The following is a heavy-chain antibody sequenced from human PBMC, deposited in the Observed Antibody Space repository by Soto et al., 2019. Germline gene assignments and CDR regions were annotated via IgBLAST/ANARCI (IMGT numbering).Heavy chain of an antibody. V-gene: IGHV1-3*01. D-gene: IGHD5-12*01. J-gene: IGHJ4*02. CDR2: INAGNGNT. CDR1: GYSFTSYA. CDR3: ARFGGYSGYDSLDY. Sequence: QVQLVQSGAEVKKPGASVKVSCKASGYSFTSYAMYWVRQAPRQRLEWMGWINAGNGNTKYSQKFQGRVTITRDTSASTAYMELSSLRSEDTAVYYCARFGGYSGYDSLDYWGQGTLVTVSS.